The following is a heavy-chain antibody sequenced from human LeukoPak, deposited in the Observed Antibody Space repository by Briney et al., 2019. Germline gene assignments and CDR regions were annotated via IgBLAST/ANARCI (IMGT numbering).Heavy chain of an antibody. D-gene: IGHD5-18*01. CDR3: AKDRWDTASDAFDI. V-gene: IGHV3-11*04. J-gene: IGHJ3*02. CDR1: GFTFSNYY. Sequence: GGSLRLSCAASGFTFSNYYMTWIRQAPGKGLEWLSYISSGGTSIYYADPVRGRFTISRDNAKNSLYLQMNSLRAEDTAVYYCAKDRWDTASDAFDIWGQGTMVTVSS. CDR2: ISSGGTSI.